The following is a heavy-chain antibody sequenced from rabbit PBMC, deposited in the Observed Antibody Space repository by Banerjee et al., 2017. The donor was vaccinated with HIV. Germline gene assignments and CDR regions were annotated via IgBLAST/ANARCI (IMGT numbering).Heavy chain of an antibody. D-gene: IGHD1-1*01. CDR3: ARSPDASGTYYFNL. V-gene: IGHV1S45*01. CDR1: GIDFSSYYY. Sequence: QQQLEESGGGLVKPGGTLTLTCKASGIDFSSYYYMCWVRQAPGKGLEWIACIHTGDGSTYYASWAKGRFTISKTSSTTVTLQMTSLTAADTATYFCARSPDASGTYYFNLWGPGTLVTVS. CDR2: IHTGDGST. J-gene: IGHJ4*01.